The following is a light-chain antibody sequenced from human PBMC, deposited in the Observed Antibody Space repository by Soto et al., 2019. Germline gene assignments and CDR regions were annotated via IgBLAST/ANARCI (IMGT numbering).Light chain of an antibody. Sequence: DIQTTQSSSTLSASVVDRDTITCRASQSISNWLAWYQQKPGKAPNLLIYKASSLESGVSTRFSGSGSGTDFTLTISSLQPDDFATYYCQQYNSSVGQGTKVDIK. V-gene: IGKV1-5*03. CDR1: QSISNW. CDR3: QQYNSS. CDR2: KAS. J-gene: IGKJ2*01.